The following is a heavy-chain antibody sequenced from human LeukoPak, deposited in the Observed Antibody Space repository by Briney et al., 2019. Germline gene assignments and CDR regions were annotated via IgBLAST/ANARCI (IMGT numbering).Heavy chain of an antibody. CDR3: ARRVYDAFDI. J-gene: IGHJ3*02. CDR1: GGSISSSSYY. Sequence: SETLSLTCTVSGGSISSSSYYWSWIRQPPGKGLEWIGYMYYSGSTNYNPSLKSRVTISVDTSKNQFSLKLSSVTAADTAVYYCARRVYDAFDIWGQGTMVTVSS. V-gene: IGHV4-61*05. D-gene: IGHD6-13*01. CDR2: MYYSGST.